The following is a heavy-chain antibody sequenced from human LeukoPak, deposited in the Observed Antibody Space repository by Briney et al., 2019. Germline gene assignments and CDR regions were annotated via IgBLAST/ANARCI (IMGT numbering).Heavy chain of an antibody. D-gene: IGHD3-10*01. J-gene: IGHJ6*03. CDR3: ARALRQFGYYYYYMDV. Sequence: GGSLRLSCAASGFTFSSYSMNRVRQAPGKGLEWVSSISSSSSYIYYADSVKGRFTISRDNAKNSLYLQMNSLRAEDTAVYYCARALRQFGYYYYYMDVWGKGTTVTVSS. CDR1: GFTFSSYS. V-gene: IGHV3-21*01. CDR2: ISSSSSYI.